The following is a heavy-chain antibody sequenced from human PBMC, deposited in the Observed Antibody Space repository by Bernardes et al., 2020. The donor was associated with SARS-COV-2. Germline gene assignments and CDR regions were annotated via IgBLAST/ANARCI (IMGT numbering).Heavy chain of an antibody. CDR1: GFTFSTYS. J-gene: IGHJ6*02. CDR3: RGVYYFYGMDV. CDR2: ISSSGNTI. V-gene: IGHV3-48*01. Sequence: VGSLRLSCAASGFTFSTYSMNWVRQAPGKGLEWVAYISSSGNTIYYADSVKGRFSISRDNAKDSLSLQMNSLRAEDTAVYYCRGVYYFYGMDVWGQGTTVTVSS.